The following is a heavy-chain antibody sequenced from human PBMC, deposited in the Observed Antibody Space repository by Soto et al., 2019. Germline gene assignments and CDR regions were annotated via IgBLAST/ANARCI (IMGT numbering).Heavy chain of an antibody. J-gene: IGHJ6*02. Sequence: EVQLLESGGGLVQPGGSLRLSCAASGFTFSSYAMSWVRQAPGKGLEWVSAISGSGGSTYYADSVKGRFTISRDNSKNTLYLQMNRLRAEDTAVYYCAKGGSGGGYYGMDVWGQGTTVTVSS. D-gene: IGHD3-10*01. CDR2: ISGSGGST. CDR3: AKGGSGGGYYGMDV. CDR1: GFTFSSYA. V-gene: IGHV3-23*01.